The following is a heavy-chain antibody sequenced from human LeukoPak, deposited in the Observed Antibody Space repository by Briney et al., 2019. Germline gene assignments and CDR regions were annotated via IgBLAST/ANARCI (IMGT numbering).Heavy chain of an antibody. CDR2: ISYDGSNK. D-gene: IGHD3-22*01. V-gene: IGHV3-30-3*01. J-gene: IGHJ4*02. CDR3: ARGLSSSGYYFAY. CDR1: GFTFSSYA. Sequence: PGGSLRLSCAASGFTFSSYAMHWVRQAPGKGLEWVAVISYDGSNKYYADSVKGRFTISRDNSKNTLYLQMNSLRAEDTAVYYCARGLSSSGYYFAYWGQGTLVTVSS.